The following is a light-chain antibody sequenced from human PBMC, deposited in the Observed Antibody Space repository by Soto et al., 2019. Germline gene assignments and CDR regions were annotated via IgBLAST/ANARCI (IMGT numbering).Light chain of an antibody. Sequence: EMAMTQSPATLSVSPGERATLSCRASQSISDKLAWYQQKPGQAPRLLIYGASTRATGIPARFSGSGSGTDFPLTISSLQSEDFAVYCCQQYNTWPPTFGQGTLVEIK. CDR3: QQYNTWPPT. V-gene: IGKV3-15*01. CDR1: QSISDK. CDR2: GAS. J-gene: IGKJ1*01.